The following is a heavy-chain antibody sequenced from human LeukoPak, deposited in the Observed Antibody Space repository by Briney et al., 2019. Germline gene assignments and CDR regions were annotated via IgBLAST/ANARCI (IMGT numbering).Heavy chain of an antibody. CDR1: GGSISSYY. Sequence: SETLSLTCTVSGGSISSYYWSWIRQPPGKGLEWLGYIYYSGSTNYNPSLKSRVTISVDTSKNQFSLKLSSVTAADTAVYYCARVSVGYCSSTSCYSTRPLNWFDPWGQGTLVTVSS. J-gene: IGHJ5*02. V-gene: IGHV4-59*01. D-gene: IGHD2-2*03. CDR3: ARVSVGYCSSTSCYSTRPLNWFDP. CDR2: IYYSGST.